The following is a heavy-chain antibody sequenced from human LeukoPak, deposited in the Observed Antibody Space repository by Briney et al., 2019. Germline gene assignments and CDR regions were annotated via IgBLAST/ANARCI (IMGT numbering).Heavy chain of an antibody. J-gene: IGHJ4*02. D-gene: IGHD4-17*01. Sequence: GGSLRLSCAASGFTFSGSTMNWVRQAPGKGLEWVSFISTSSSYIYYADSVKGRFTISRDNAKNSLYLQMNSLRAEDTAVYYCARGRYGDYPYYFDYWGQGTLVTVSS. CDR2: ISTSSSYI. CDR1: GFTFSGST. V-gene: IGHV3-21*01. CDR3: ARGRYGDYPYYFDY.